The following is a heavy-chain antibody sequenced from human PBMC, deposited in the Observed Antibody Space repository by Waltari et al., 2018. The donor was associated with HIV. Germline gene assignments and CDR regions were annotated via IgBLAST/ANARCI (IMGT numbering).Heavy chain of an antibody. CDR1: GSTSIDDY. CDR2: INPDSGVT. V-gene: IGHV1-2*02. Sequence: QVQLVQSGAEVKKPGPAVTVSCQHSGSTSIDDYIHWVRQAPGQGLEWMGWINPDSGVTKSGQKFHGRVTMTRDTSISTVFLQLSGLRSDDTGVYYCARVGSSWNFGSHNFDIWGQGTMVTVSS. J-gene: IGHJ3*02. CDR3: ARVGSSWNFGSHNFDI. D-gene: IGHD1-7*01.